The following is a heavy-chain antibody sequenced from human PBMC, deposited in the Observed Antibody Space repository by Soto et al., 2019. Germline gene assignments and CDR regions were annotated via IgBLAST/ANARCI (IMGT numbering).Heavy chain of an antibody. D-gene: IGHD1-26*01. CDR2: INHSGST. Sequence: SETLSLTCAVYGGSFSGYYWSWIRQPPGKGLEWVGEINHSGSTNYNPSLKSRVTISVDTSKNQFSLKLSSVTAADTAVYYCARGGNGSYPFDYWGQGTLVTVSS. V-gene: IGHV4-34*01. CDR1: GGSFSGYY. CDR3: ARGGNGSYPFDY. J-gene: IGHJ4*02.